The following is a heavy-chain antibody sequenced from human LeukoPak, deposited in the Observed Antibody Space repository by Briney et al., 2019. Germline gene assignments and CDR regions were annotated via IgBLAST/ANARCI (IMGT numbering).Heavy chain of an antibody. Sequence: GGSLRLSCAASEFTFSSYTLNWVRQAPGQGLQWVSSISSSSSSIYYADSVKGRFTISRDNAENSLYLQMNSLGAGDTAVYYCARGSWNYAFDIWGQGTMVTVSS. CDR1: EFTFSSYT. V-gene: IGHV3-21*01. D-gene: IGHD1-7*01. CDR2: ISSSSSSI. J-gene: IGHJ3*02. CDR3: ARGSWNYAFDI.